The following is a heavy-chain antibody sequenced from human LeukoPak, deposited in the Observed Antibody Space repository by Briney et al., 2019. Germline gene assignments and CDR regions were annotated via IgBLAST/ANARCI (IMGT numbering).Heavy chain of an antibody. Sequence: GESLKFCCAGAGSSITSYWICWVRQLPGKVLECMGMIDPSDSYTNDSPSSQGHVTISADKSISTAYLQWSSLKASDTAMDYCARLLELEVSSNWFDPWGQGTLVTVSS. CDR1: GSSITSYW. V-gene: IGHV5-10-1*01. J-gene: IGHJ5*02. D-gene: IGHD1-1*01. CDR3: ARLLELEVSSNWFDP. CDR2: IDPSDSYT.